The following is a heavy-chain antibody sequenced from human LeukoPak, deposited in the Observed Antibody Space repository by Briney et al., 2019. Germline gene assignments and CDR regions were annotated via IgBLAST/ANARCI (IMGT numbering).Heavy chain of an antibody. CDR1: GFTFSSYS. CDR3: ARDCGSTSCYFDY. J-gene: IGHJ4*02. V-gene: IGHV3-48*04. CDR2: ISGSSSAI. Sequence: PGGSLRLSCAASGFTFSSYSINWVRQAPGRGLEWVSYISGSSSAIYYADSVKGRFTISRDNAKNSLYLQMNSLRAEDTAVYYCARDCGSTSCYFDYWGQGTLVTVSS. D-gene: IGHD2-2*01.